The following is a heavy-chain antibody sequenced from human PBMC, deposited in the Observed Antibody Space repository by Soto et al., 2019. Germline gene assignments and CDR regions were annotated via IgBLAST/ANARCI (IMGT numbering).Heavy chain of an antibody. CDR2: IIPIFGTA. J-gene: IGHJ4*02. V-gene: IGHV1-69*12. Sequence: QVQLVQSGAEVKKPGSSVKVSCKASGGTFSSYAISWLRQSPGQGLEWMGGIIPIFGTANYAQKYQGRVTITADESTSTAYMELSSLRSEDTAVYCCASSIVGATTLDYWGQGTLVTVSS. CDR1: GGTFSSYA. D-gene: IGHD1-26*01. CDR3: ASSIVGATTLDY.